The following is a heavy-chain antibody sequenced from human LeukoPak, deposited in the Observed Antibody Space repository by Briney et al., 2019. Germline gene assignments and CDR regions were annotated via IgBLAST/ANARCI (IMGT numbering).Heavy chain of an antibody. Sequence: KISCKASGGTFSSYAISWVRQAPGQGLEWMGGIIPIFGTANYAQKFQGRVTITTDESTSTAYMELSSLRSEDTAVYYCARVKSSGYYYDYFDYWGQGTLVTVSS. CDR3: ARVKSSGYYYDYFDY. CDR1: GGTFSSYA. D-gene: IGHD3-22*01. V-gene: IGHV1-69*05. CDR2: IIPIFGTA. J-gene: IGHJ4*02.